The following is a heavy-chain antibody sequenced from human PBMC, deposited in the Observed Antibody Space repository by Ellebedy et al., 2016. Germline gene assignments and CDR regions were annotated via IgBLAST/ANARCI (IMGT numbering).Heavy chain of an antibody. CDR3: ARGRRFLEWLLPYGMDV. CDR1: GFTFSSYW. D-gene: IGHD3-3*01. V-gene: IGHV3-74*01. J-gene: IGHJ6*02. CDR2: INSDGSST. Sequence: GESLKISCAASGFTFSSYWMHWVRQAPGKGLVWVSRINSDGSSTSYADSVKGRFTISRDNAKNTLYLQMNSLRAEDTAVYYCARGRRFLEWLLPYGMDVWGQGTTVTVSS.